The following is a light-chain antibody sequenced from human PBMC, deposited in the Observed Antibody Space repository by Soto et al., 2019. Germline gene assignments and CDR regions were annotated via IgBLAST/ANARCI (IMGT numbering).Light chain of an antibody. CDR2: GAS. CDR3: QQYNNPLT. Sequence: EIVMTQSPATLSVSPGERATLSCRASQSVSSNLAWYQQKPGQAPRLLIYGASTRATVIPARFSGSGSGTEFTLTISSLQSEDFAVYYCQQYNNPLTFGGGTKV. V-gene: IGKV3-15*01. J-gene: IGKJ4*01. CDR1: QSVSSN.